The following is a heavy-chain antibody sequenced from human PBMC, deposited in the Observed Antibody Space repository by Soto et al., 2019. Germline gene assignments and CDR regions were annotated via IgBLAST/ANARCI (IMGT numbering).Heavy chain of an antibody. CDR2: MNPNSGNT. J-gene: IGHJ6*02. D-gene: IGHD3-10*01. Sequence: ASVKVSCKASGYTFTSYDINWVRQATGQGLEWMGWMNPNSGNTGYAQKFQGRVTMTRNTSISTAYMELSSLRSEDTAVYYCARGDATKLGVTNYYGMDVWGQGTTVTVSS. V-gene: IGHV1-8*01. CDR1: GYTFTSYD. CDR3: ARGDATKLGVTNYYGMDV.